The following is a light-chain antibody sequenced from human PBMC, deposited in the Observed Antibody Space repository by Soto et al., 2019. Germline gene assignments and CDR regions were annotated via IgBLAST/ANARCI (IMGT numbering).Light chain of an antibody. Sequence: DIQMTQSPSSLSESAGDRVTITCRASQGISTYLNWYQQKPGKAPKLLIYAASSLQSGVPSRFSGSGSETDFTLTISSLQPEDCATYSCQQSYSTTWTFGQGTKVEIQ. CDR2: AAS. CDR3: QQSYSTTWT. J-gene: IGKJ1*01. V-gene: IGKV1-39*01. CDR1: QGISTY.